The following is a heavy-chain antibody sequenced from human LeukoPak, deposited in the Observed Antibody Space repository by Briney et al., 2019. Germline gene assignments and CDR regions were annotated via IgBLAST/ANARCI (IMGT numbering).Heavy chain of an antibody. J-gene: IGHJ4*02. V-gene: IGHV3-23*01. CDR1: GFTFSTYA. CDR3: AKDQVPDGLYDIDY. Sequence: PGGSLILSCVASGFTFSTYAMNWVRHVPGKGLEWVSVITGGSGLIRYADSVKGRFTISRDNSKSTVYLQMNSLRAEDTAIYYCAKDQVPDGLYDIDYWGQGTLVTVSS. CDR2: ITGGSGLI. D-gene: IGHD3-9*01.